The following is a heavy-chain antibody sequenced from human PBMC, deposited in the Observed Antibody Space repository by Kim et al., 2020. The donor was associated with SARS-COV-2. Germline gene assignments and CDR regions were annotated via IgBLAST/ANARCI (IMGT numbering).Heavy chain of an antibody. CDR2: IKSKTDGGTT. Sequence: GGSLRLSCAASGFTFSNAWMSWVRQAPGKGLEWVGRIKSKTDGGTTDYAAPVKGRFTISRDDSKNTLYLQMNSLKTEDTAVYYCTTRVLLWTDAFDIWGQGTMVTVSS. V-gene: IGHV3-15*01. D-gene: IGHD3-10*01. CDR1: GFTFSNAW. CDR3: TTRVLLWTDAFDI. J-gene: IGHJ3*02.